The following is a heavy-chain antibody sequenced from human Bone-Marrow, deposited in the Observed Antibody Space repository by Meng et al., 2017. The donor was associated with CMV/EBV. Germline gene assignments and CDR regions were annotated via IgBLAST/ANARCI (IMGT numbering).Heavy chain of an antibody. Sequence: ASVKVSCKASGYTFTGYYIHWVRQAPGQGLEWMGWINPNSGGTNYAQKFQGRVTMTRDTSISTAYMELSSLRSDDTAVYYCARWAGNRDWYFDLWGRGTLVTVSS. CDR3: ARWAGNRDWYFDL. CDR2: INPNSGGT. CDR1: GYTFTGYY. V-gene: IGHV1-2*02. D-gene: IGHD6-19*01. J-gene: IGHJ2*01.